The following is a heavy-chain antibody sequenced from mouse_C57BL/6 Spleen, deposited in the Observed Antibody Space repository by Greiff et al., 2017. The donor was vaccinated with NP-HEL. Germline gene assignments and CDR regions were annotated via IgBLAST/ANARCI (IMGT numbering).Heavy chain of an antibody. CDR2: FYPGGGSI. CDR1: GYTFTEYT. Sequence: QVHVKQSGAELVKPGASVKLSCKASGYTFTEYTIHWVKQRSGQGLEWIGWFYPGGGSIKYNEKFKDKATLTADKSSSTVYMELSRLTSEDSAVYLCARHEPFYYAMDYWGQGTSVTVSS. CDR3: ARHEPFYYAMDY. V-gene: IGHV1-62-2*01. J-gene: IGHJ4*01.